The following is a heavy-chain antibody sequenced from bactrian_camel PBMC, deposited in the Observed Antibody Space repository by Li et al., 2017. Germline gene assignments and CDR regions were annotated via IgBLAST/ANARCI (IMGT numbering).Heavy chain of an antibody. V-gene: IGHV3S57*01. CDR1: GWLYFYNSYC. J-gene: IGHJ4*01. CDR3: AGRSPGLLCLRNTWWAEWAFKH. D-gene: IGHD7*01. Sequence: VQLVESGGGSVQAGGSLRLSCAASGWLYFYNSYCMGWFRQAPGKEREGVAAIGTYGPPVYLDSDRFTISRDDSRNTLYLQMNSLKPEDTAMYYCAGRSPGLLCLRNTWWAEWAFKHWGQGTQVTVS. CDR2: IGTYGPP.